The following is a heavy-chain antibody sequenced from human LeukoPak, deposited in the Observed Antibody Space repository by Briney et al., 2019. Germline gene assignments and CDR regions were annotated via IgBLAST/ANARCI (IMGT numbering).Heavy chain of an antibody. V-gene: IGHV3-30*04. Sequence: GGSLRLSCAASGFTFSSYAMHWVRQAPGKGLEWVAVISYDGSNKYYADSVKGRFTISRDNSKNTLYLQMNSLRAEDTAVYYCARGSIGSGSYFGYWGQGTLVTVSS. CDR1: GFTFSSYA. CDR3: ARGSIGSGSYFGY. J-gene: IGHJ4*02. D-gene: IGHD3-10*01. CDR2: ISYDGSNK.